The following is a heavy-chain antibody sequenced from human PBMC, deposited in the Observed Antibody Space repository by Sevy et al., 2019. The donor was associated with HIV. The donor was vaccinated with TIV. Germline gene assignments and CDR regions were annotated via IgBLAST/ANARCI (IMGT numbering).Heavy chain of an antibody. V-gene: IGHV1-2*02. D-gene: IGHD3-10*01. Sequence: ASVKVSCKASGYTFTGYYVHWVRQAPGQGLEWMGWVDPNSGGTNYGQKFKGRVTMTTDTSISTAYIELSGLRSDDTAVYYCARSVYGSGTYLNDYWGQGTLVTVSS. CDR1: GYTFTGYY. CDR2: VDPNSGGT. CDR3: ARSVYGSGTYLNDY. J-gene: IGHJ4*02.